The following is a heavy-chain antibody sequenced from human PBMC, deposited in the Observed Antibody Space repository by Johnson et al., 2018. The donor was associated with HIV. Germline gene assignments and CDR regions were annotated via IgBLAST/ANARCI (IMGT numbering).Heavy chain of an antibody. CDR2: IYSGGST. V-gene: IGHV3-66*02. CDR1: GFTVSSNY. Sequence: VQPGRSLRLSCAASGFTVSSNYMSWVRQAPGKGLEWVSLIYSGGSTYYADSVKGRFTISRDNPKNTLFLQMGSLRPEDMAVYYCARDAKSSTWSPDGTDAFDVWGQGTMVTVSS. D-gene: IGHD1-1*01. CDR3: ARDAKSSTWSPDGTDAFDV. J-gene: IGHJ3*01.